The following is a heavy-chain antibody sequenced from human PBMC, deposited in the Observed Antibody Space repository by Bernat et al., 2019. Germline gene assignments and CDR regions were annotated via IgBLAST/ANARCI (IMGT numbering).Heavy chain of an antibody. J-gene: IGHJ4*02. Sequence: EVQLVESGGGLLEPGGSLRLSCAASGFTFSKTWMNWVRQSPGKGLELVGRIKSETDGGTSEYAAPVEDRFTISRDDSRNTLYLQMNSLKTEDTAVYYCTKPLFKTTNYWGQGTLVTVSS. CDR2: IKSETDGGTS. CDR3: TKPLFKTTNY. V-gene: IGHV3-15*01. D-gene: IGHD4-11*01. CDR1: GFTFSKTW.